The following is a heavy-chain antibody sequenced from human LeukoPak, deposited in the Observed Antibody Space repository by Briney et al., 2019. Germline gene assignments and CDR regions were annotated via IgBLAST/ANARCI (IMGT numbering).Heavy chain of an antibody. Sequence: MASETLSLTCTVSGGSISSSSYYWGWIRQPPGKGLEWIGSIYYSGSTYYNPSLKSRVTISVDTSKNQFSLRLSSVTAADTAVYYCARGRPDGLGSYYKFDPWGQGTLVTVSS. CDR1: GGSISSSSYY. D-gene: IGHD3-10*01. CDR2: IYYSGST. CDR3: ARGRPDGLGSYYKFDP. J-gene: IGHJ5*02. V-gene: IGHV4-39*01.